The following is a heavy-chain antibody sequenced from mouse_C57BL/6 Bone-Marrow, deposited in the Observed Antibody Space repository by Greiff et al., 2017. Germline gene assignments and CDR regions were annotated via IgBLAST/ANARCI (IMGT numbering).Heavy chain of an antibody. CDR3: ARPYYSNYWYFDV. J-gene: IGHJ1*03. CDR1: GYTFTSYW. Sequence: QVQLQQPGAELVKPGASVKMSCKASGYTFTSYWITWVKQRPGQGLEWIGDIEPGSGSTNYNEKFKSKATLTVDTSSSTAYMQLSCLTSEDSAVYYCARPYYSNYWYFDVWGTGTTVTVSS. CDR2: IEPGSGST. V-gene: IGHV1-55*01. D-gene: IGHD2-5*01.